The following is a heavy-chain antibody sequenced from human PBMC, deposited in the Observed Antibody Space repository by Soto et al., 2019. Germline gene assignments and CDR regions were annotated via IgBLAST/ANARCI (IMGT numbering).Heavy chain of an antibody. Sequence: SETRSLTCPVSSDSISRYYWSWIRQPPEKGLEWIGYIYYSASTNYNPSLKSRVTISVDTSKNQFSLKLSSVTAADKAVYYCARGGYYDDSSDYWKLDTWSQGTRVTVSS. J-gene: IGHJ5*02. CDR2: IYYSAST. CDR1: SDSISRYY. D-gene: IGHD3-22*01. V-gene: IGHV4-59*08. CDR3: ARGGYYDDSSDYWKLDT.